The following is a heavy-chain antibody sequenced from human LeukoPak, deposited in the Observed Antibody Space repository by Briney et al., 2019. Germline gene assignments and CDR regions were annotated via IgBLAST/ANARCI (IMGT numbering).Heavy chain of an antibody. J-gene: IGHJ4*02. CDR1: GGSISSYY. V-gene: IGHV4-59*12. D-gene: IGHD1-26*01. Sequence: SETLSLTCTVSGGSISSYYWSWIRQPPGKGLEWIGYIYYSGSTNYNPSLKSRVTISVDTSKNQFSLKLSSVTAADTAVYYCARDGGSYYSYYFDYWGQGTLVTVSS. CDR3: ARDGGSYYSYYFDY. CDR2: IYYSGST.